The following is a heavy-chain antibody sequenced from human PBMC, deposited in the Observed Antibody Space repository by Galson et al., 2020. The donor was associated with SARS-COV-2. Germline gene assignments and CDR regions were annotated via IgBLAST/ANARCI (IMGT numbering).Heavy chain of an antibody. CDR2: IIPIFGTA. D-gene: IGHD3-22*01. CDR1: GGTFSSYA. Sequence: SVKVSCKASGGTFSSYAISWVRQAPGQGLEWMGGIIPIFGTANYAQKFQGRVTITAEESTSTAYMELSSLRSEDTAVYYCARVDYYDSSGYYSDYWGQGTLVTVSS. V-gene: IGHV1-69*13. J-gene: IGHJ4*02. CDR3: ARVDYYDSSGYYSDY.